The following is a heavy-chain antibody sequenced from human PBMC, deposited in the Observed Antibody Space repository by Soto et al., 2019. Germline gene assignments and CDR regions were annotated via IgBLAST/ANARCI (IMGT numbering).Heavy chain of an antibody. CDR3: ASLSYEQLW. J-gene: IGHJ4*02. CDR1: GGNLISSAYY. V-gene: IGHV4-39*01. CDR2: IFYSGST. Sequence: SVTLSVTCTVAGGNLISSAYYWGWIRQSPGKGLEWIGSIFYSGSTYFNPSFKSRVTISVDTSKNQFSLKLNSVTVADTAVYYCASLSYEQLWWGQGTLVTVSS. D-gene: IGHD1-1*01.